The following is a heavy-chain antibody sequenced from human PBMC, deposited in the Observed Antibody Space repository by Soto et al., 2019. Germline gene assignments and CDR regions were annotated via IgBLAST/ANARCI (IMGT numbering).Heavy chain of an antibody. CDR2: IIPKLGSA. Sequence: SVKVSCKASGGGNLRDYRTTWVRRAPGQGLEWMGGIIPKLGSANYAQNFQGRVTMTADESTNTAYMELRSLRSDDTAVYYCARGSEDCSSTSCYELWAFDIWGQGTMVTVSS. CDR1: GGGNLRDYR. V-gene: IGHV1-69*13. CDR3: ARGSEDCSSTSCYELWAFDI. J-gene: IGHJ3*02. D-gene: IGHD2-2*01.